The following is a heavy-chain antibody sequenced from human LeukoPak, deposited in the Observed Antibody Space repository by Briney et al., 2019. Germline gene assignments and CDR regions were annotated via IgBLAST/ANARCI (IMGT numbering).Heavy chain of an antibody. J-gene: IGHJ4*02. V-gene: IGHV4-39*01. D-gene: IGHD2/OR15-2a*01. Sequence: PSEPLCFTCAVPGNSFSSSSYFWCSIRPPPGKSLEWIGSIPYSGRASYNPSLTSRAIISIDTSKNPPSLEVRSVPAADTAVYYCARPARDGDYYYWGQGTLVTVSS. CDR1: GNSFSSSSYF. CDR2: IPYSGRA. CDR3: ARPARDGDYYY.